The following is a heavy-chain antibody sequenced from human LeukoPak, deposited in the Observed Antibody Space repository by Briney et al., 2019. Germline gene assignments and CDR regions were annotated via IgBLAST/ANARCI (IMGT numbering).Heavy chain of an antibody. Sequence: HGGSLRLPCPASGFTFSSYSMNWGRQPPGRGLEWVSSISSSSSYIYYADSVKGRFTISRDNAKNSLYLQMNSLRAEDTAVYYCAREMKRRAFDIWGQGTMVTVSS. CDR1: GFTFSSYS. CDR2: ISSSSSYI. V-gene: IGHV3-21*01. D-gene: IGHD6-25*01. CDR3: AREMKRRAFDI. J-gene: IGHJ3*02.